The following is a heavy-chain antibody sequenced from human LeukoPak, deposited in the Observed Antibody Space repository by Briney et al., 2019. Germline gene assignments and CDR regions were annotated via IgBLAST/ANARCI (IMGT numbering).Heavy chain of an antibody. CDR3: ARENVDPYYYYYYYMDV. D-gene: IGHD3-16*01. V-gene: IGHV4-30-2*01. J-gene: IGHJ6*03. CDR1: GGSISSGGYY. CDR2: ICHSGST. Sequence: SETLSLTCTVSGGSISSGGYYRSWIRQPLGKGLEWIGYICHSGSTYYNPSLKSRVTISVDRSKNQFSLKLSSVTAADTAVYYCARENVDPYYYYYYYMDVWGKGTTVTVSS.